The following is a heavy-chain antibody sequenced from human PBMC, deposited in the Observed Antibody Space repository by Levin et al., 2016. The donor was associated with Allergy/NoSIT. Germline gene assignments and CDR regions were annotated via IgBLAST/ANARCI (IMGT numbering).Heavy chain of an antibody. CDR3: ARVSRGVSYYYGMDV. V-gene: IGHV4-59*01. J-gene: IGHJ6*02. Sequence: WIRQPPGKGLEWIGYIYYSGSTNYNPSLKSRVTISVDTSKNQFSLKLSSVTAADTAVYYCARVSRGVSYYYGMDVWGQRTTVTVSS. CDR2: IYYSGST. D-gene: IGHD3-10*01.